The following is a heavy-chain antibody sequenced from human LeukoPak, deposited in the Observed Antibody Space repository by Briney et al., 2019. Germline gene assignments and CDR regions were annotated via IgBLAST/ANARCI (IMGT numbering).Heavy chain of an antibody. J-gene: IGHJ4*02. CDR3: ASGGIYYGAAFDF. CDR1: GFTFSSYW. CDR2: IKLDGSEK. D-gene: IGHD1-26*01. V-gene: IGHV3-7*03. Sequence: GGSLRLSCAASGFTFSSYWMSWVRQAPGKGLEWVANIKLDGSEKYYVDSVKGRFTISRDNAKNSLYLQMNSLRAEDTALYYCASGGIYYGAAFDFWGQGTLVTVSS.